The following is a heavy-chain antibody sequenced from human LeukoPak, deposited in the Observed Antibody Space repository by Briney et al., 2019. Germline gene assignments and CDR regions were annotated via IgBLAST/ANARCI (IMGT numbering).Heavy chain of an antibody. CDR3: ARESPGIAAAGTFRAFDI. Sequence: ASVKVSCKASGGTFSSYAISWVRQAPGQGVEWRGIINPSGGGTSYAQKFQGRVTMTRDTSTSTIYMELSSLRSEDTAVYYCARESPGIAAAGTFRAFDIWGQGTMVTVSS. CDR1: GGTFSSYA. D-gene: IGHD6-13*01. V-gene: IGHV1-46*01. CDR2: INPSGGGT. J-gene: IGHJ3*02.